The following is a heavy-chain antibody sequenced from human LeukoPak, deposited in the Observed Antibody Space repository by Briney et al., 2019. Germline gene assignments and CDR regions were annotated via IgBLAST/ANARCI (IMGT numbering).Heavy chain of an antibody. CDR2: IKSKTDGGTT. V-gene: IGHV3-15*01. CDR1: GFTFSNAW. J-gene: IGHJ6*02. D-gene: IGHD3-10*01. Sequence: GGSLRLSCAAPGFTFSNAWMSWVRQAPGKGLEWVGRIKSKTDGGTTDYAAPVKGRFTISRDDSKNTLYLQMNSLKTEDTAVYYCTTENLVRGVIMNYYYYGMDVWGQGTTVTVSS. CDR3: TTENLVRGVIMNYYYYGMDV.